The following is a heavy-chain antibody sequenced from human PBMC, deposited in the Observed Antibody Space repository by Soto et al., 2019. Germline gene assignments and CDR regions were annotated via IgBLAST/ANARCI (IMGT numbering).Heavy chain of an antibody. CDR3: ARDILSGGAYPDS. Sequence: GGSLRLSCAASGFTLTTYAMSWVRQAPGKGLEWVSGISGSGANTYYADSVRGRFTVSRDYSENTLYLQMDNLRAEDTAVYYCARDILSGGAYPDSWGQGTKVTVSS. D-gene: IGHD3-10*01. V-gene: IGHV3-23*01. CDR1: GFTLTTYA. J-gene: IGHJ5*01. CDR2: ISGSGANT.